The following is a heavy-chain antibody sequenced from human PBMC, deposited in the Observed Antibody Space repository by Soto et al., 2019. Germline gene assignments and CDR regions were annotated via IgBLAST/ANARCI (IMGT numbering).Heavy chain of an antibody. Sequence: SETLSLTCTVSGGSISSYYWSWIRQPPGKGLEWIGYIYYSGSTNYNPSLKSRVTISVDTSKNQFSLKLSSVTAADTAVYYCARWGRFSWFDPWGQGTLVTVSS. J-gene: IGHJ5*02. CDR3: ARWGRFSWFDP. D-gene: IGHD3-16*01. CDR2: IYYSGST. CDR1: GGSISSYY. V-gene: IGHV4-59*01.